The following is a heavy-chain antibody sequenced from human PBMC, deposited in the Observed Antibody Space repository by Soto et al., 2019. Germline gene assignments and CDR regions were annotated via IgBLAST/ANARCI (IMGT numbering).Heavy chain of an antibody. Sequence: PSETLSLTCTVSGGSISSSSYYWVWIRQPPGKGLEWIGSIYYSGSTYYNPSLKSRVTISVDTSKNQFSLKLSSVTASDTAVYYCARRGSGSYSDFWGQGTLVTVST. V-gene: IGHV4-39*01. J-gene: IGHJ4*02. D-gene: IGHD3-10*01. CDR1: GGSISSSSYY. CDR3: ARRGSGSYSDF. CDR2: IYYSGST.